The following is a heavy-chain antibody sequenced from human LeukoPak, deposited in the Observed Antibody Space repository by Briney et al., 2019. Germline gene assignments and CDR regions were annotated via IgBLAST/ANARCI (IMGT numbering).Heavy chain of an antibody. CDR1: GFTFSSYA. D-gene: IGHD3-9*01. CDR2: ISYDGSNK. CDR3: ARESYGILTGYYNPHFDY. V-gene: IGHV3-30-3*01. Sequence: PGGSLRLSCAASGFTFSSYAMHWVRQAPGKGLEWVAVISYDGSNKYYADSVKGRFTISRDNSKNTLYLQMNSLRAEDTAVYYCARESYGILTGYYNPHFDYWGQGTLVTVSS. J-gene: IGHJ4*02.